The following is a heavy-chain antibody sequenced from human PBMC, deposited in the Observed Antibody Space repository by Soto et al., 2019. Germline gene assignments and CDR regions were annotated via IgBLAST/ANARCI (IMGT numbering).Heavy chain of an antibody. D-gene: IGHD3-3*01. CDR1: GYTFTSYG. Sequence: ASVKVSCKASGYTFTSYGISWVRQAPGQGLEWMGWISAYNGNTNYAQKLQGRVTMTTDTSTSTAYMELRSLRSDDTAVYYCARDRGDFWSGTYCFDYWGQGTLVTVSS. V-gene: IGHV1-18*04. CDR2: ISAYNGNT. CDR3: ARDRGDFWSGTYCFDY. J-gene: IGHJ4*02.